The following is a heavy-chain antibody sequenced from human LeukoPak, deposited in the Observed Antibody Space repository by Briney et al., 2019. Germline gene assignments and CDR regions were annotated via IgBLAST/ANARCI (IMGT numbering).Heavy chain of an antibody. CDR2: IYYSGST. CDR1: GDSISSGDYC. CDR3: ARVREATIAPFFDY. Sequence: SETLSLTCTVSGDSISSGDYCWTWLRQHPGKGLEWIGCIYYSGSTYYNLSLKSRVIISTDTSKNHFSLKLSSVTAADTALYYCARVREATIAPFFDYWGQGILVTVS. V-gene: IGHV4-31*03. D-gene: IGHD6-13*01. J-gene: IGHJ4*02.